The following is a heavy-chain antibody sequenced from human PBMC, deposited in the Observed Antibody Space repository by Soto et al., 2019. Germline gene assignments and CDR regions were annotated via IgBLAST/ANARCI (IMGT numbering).Heavy chain of an antibody. CDR3: ARNIGVRPPRMDV. Sequence: GDSLKISCRGSGYSFTSYWIGWVRQMPGRGLEWMGIIYPSDSDTRYSPSFQGQVTISADKSIRTAYLQWSSLRASDTAMYYCARNIGVRPPRMDVWGPGTTVTVSS. CDR1: GYSFTSYW. CDR2: IYPSDSDT. J-gene: IGHJ6*02. D-gene: IGHD3-10*01. V-gene: IGHV5-51*01.